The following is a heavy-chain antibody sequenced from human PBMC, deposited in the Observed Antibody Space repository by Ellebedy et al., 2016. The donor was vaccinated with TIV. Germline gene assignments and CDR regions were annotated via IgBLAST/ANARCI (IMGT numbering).Heavy chain of an antibody. CDR3: ARELVSRSSLSFDY. V-gene: IGHV3-30*03. D-gene: IGHD3-9*01. CDR1: GFTFTTFG. J-gene: IGHJ4*02. Sequence: GESLKISCEASGFTFTTFGMHWVRQAPGKGLEWVAVISYDGSKTYHADSVKGRFAISRDNSKNTLYLEMNRLRAEYTAIYYCARELVSRSSLSFDYWGQGRRVTVAS. CDR2: ISYDGSKT.